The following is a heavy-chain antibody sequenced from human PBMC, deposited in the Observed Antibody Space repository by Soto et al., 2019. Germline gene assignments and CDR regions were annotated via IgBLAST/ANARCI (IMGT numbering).Heavy chain of an antibody. Sequence: PGESLKISCKGSGYSFTSYWISWVRQMPGKGLEWMGRIDPSDSYTNYSPSFQGHVTISADKSISTAYLQWSSLKASDTAMYYCARLGLDYYGSGSYSRFYYWGQGTLVTVSS. CDR3: ARLGLDYYGSGSYSRFYY. CDR2: IDPSDSYT. V-gene: IGHV5-10-1*01. J-gene: IGHJ4*02. D-gene: IGHD3-10*01. CDR1: GYSFTSYW.